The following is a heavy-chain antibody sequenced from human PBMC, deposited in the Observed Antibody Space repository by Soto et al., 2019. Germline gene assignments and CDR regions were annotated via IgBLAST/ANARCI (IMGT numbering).Heavy chain of an antibody. V-gene: IGHV5-51*01. CDR3: GGQQKLQWVNC. D-gene: IGHD2-2*01. Sequence: GASLKISCKGSGYSFFGYWIGRVRQIPGKGLEWLGIIYPDDSDTRYSPSFPVSHVTISDNKSITTAFLGGSSPEGSDTAIHYCGGQQKLQWVNCWGQGTQVTASS. CDR1: GYSFFGYW. CDR2: IYPDDSDT. J-gene: IGHJ4*02.